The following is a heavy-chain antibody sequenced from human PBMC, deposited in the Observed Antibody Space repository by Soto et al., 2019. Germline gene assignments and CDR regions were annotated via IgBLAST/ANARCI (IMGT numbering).Heavy chain of an antibody. V-gene: IGHV1-58*02. CDR2: IVVGSGNT. CDR3: AAASDGLVTGFNWFDP. J-gene: IGHJ5*02. Sequence: ASVKVSCKASGFTFTSSAMQWVRQARGQRLEWIGWIVVGSGNTNYAQKFQERVTITRDMSTSTAYMELSSLRSEDTAVYYCAAASDGLVTGFNWFDPWGQGTLVTVSS. D-gene: IGHD2-21*01. CDR1: GFTFTSSA.